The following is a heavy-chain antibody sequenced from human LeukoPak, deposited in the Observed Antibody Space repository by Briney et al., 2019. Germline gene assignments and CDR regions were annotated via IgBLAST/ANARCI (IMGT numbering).Heavy chain of an antibody. CDR1: GGTFSSYT. J-gene: IGHJ4*02. CDR3: ARAPTGDPLLDY. CDR2: IIPIHGIA. V-gene: IGHV1-69*02. Sequence: SVKVSCKASGGTFSSYTISWVRQAPGQGLEWMGRIIPIHGIANYAQKFQGRVTITADKSTSTAYMELSSLRSEDTAVYYCARAPTGDPLLDYWGQGTLVTVSS.